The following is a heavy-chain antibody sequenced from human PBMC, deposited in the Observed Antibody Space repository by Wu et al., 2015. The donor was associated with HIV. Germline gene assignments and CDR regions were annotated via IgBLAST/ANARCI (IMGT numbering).Heavy chain of an antibody. CDR3: ARDGSPWEPVNPGYFWSGYYTGYYYYYMDV. CDR2: INPNSGGT. J-gene: IGHJ6*03. CDR1: GYTFTGYY. D-gene: IGHD3-3*01. Sequence: QVQLVQSGAEVKKPGASVKVSCKASGYTFTGYYMHWVRQAPGQGLEWMGWINPNSGGTNYAQKFQGRVTMTRDTSISTAYMELSRLRSDDTAVYYCARDGSPWEPVNPGYFWSGYYTGYYYYYMDVWGKGTTVTVSS. V-gene: IGHV1-2*02.